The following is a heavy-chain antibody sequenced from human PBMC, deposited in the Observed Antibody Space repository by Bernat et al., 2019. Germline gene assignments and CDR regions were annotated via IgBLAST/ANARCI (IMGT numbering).Heavy chain of an antibody. CDR1: GFAFNSYI. V-gene: IGHV3-23*01. CDR3: VKGVRIEVAGNFDY. Sequence: EVQLLESGGGLVQPGGSLRLSCAASGFAFNSYIMSWDRQAPGKGLEWVSIISGSGGSTSYADSVKGRFTISRDNSKHTVFLQMNNLRAEDTAVYYCVKGVRIEVAGNFDYWGQGTLVTVSS. J-gene: IGHJ4*02. CDR2: ISGSGGST. D-gene: IGHD6-19*01.